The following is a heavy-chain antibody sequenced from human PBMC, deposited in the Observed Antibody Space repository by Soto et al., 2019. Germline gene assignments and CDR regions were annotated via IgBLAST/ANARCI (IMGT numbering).Heavy chain of an antibody. J-gene: IGHJ5*02. Sequence: ASVKVSCKASGYTLTSYGISWVRQAPGQGLEWMGWISAYNGNTNYAQKLQGRVTMTTDTSTSTAYMELRSLRSDDTAVYYCARENIAAAPEGFEPWGQGTLVTVSS. D-gene: IGHD6-13*01. CDR2: ISAYNGNT. V-gene: IGHV1-18*04. CDR1: GYTLTSYG. CDR3: ARENIAAAPEGFEP.